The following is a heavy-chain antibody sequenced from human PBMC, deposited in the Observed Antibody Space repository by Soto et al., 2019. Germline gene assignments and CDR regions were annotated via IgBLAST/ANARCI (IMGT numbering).Heavy chain of an antibody. CDR2: IYYSGST. Sequence: PSETLSLTCTVSGGSISSYYWSWIRQPPGKGLEWIGYIYYSGSTNYNPSLKSRVTISVDTSKNQFSLKLSSVTAADTAVYYCAREEAVAGTNWFDPWGQGTLVTVSS. CDR3: AREEAVAGTNWFDP. D-gene: IGHD6-19*01. CDR1: GGSISSYY. J-gene: IGHJ5*02. V-gene: IGHV4-59*01.